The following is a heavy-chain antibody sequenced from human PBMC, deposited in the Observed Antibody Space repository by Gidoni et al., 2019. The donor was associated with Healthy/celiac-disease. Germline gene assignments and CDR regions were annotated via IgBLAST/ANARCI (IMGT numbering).Heavy chain of an antibody. Sequence: QVQLVQSGAEVKKPAASVKVSCKASGSPFTGYYMHWVRQAPGQVPEWMGWINPTSGGTNYAQKFKGRVTMTRDTSISTAYMELSRLRSEDTAVYDCAILQYYDFWSRFDPWGQGTLVTVSS. J-gene: IGHJ5*02. D-gene: IGHD3-3*01. CDR1: GSPFTGYY. CDR3: AILQYYDFWSRFDP. V-gene: IGHV1-2*02. CDR2: INPTSGGT.